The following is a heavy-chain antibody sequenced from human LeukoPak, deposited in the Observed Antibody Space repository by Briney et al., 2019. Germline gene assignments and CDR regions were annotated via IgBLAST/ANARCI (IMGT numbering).Heavy chain of an antibody. CDR3: ARRDHLLAYCRGGSCYSGDFFDY. CDR1: GGSISSYY. Sequence: SETLSLTCTVSGGSISSYYWSWIRQPPGKELEWIGSIYYDGTTSYNPSLGSPVTISVDTSKNQFSLRVNSVTAADTAVYYCARRDHLLAYCRGGSCYSGDFFDYWGQGILVTVSS. D-gene: IGHD2-15*01. J-gene: IGHJ4*02. V-gene: IGHV4-59*12. CDR2: IYYDGTT.